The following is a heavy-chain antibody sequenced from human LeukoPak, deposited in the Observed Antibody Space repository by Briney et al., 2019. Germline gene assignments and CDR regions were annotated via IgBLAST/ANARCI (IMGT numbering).Heavy chain of an antibody. CDR2: TSGAGYNS. CDR3: AKHGPVGAPFTTVLDS. Sequence: GGSLRLSCVGSGFLFKLFAVGWVRQAPGKGLQWVSVTSGAGYNSNYADSVKGRFTISRDNSKSTLYLQMNSLSGDDSAVYYCAKHGPVGAPFTTVLDSWGQGTLVTVSS. J-gene: IGHJ4*02. CDR1: GFLFKLFA. V-gene: IGHV3-23*01. D-gene: IGHD1-26*01.